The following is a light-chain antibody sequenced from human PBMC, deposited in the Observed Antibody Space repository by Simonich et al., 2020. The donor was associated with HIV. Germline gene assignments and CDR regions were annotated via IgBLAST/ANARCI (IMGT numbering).Light chain of an antibody. CDR3: CSYAGSSGFV. CDR1: SSDVGTYNS. Sequence: QSALTQPRSVSGSPGQSVTISCTGTSSDVGTYNSISWYQQHPGKAPKLMIYDVEKGPSGVPDRFSGAKSGNTASLNISGLQTEDEADYYCCSYAGSSGFVFGGGTKLTVL. CDR2: DVE. J-gene: IGLJ2*01. V-gene: IGLV2-11*01.